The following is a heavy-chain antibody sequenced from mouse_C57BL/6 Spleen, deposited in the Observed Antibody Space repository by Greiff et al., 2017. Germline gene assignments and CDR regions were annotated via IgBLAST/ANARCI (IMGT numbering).Heavy chain of an antibody. D-gene: IGHD2-4*01. J-gene: IGHJ4*01. CDR2: IWSDGST. CDR1: GFSLTSYG. Sequence: QVQLKQSGPGLVAPSQSLSITCTVSGFSLTSYGVHWVRQPPGKGLEWLVVIWSDGSTTYNSALKSRLSIGKDNAKSQVFLKMNSLQTDDTAMYDCAGGLRREDYAMDYWGQGTSVTVSS. CDR3: AGGLRREDYAMDY. V-gene: IGHV2-6*03.